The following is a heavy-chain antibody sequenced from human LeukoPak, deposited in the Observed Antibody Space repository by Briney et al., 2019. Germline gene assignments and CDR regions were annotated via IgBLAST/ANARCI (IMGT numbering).Heavy chain of an antibody. J-gene: IGHJ3*02. D-gene: IGHD4-17*01. V-gene: IGHV1-8*01. CDR1: GYTFTSYD. CDR2: MNPNSGNT. Sequence: ASVKVSCKASGYTFTSYDINWVRQATGQGLEWMGWMNPNSGNTGYAQKFQGRVTMTRNTSISTAYMELSSLRSEDTAVYYCAAESRLDYGDYDAFDIWGQGTMVTVSS. CDR3: AAESRLDYGDYDAFDI.